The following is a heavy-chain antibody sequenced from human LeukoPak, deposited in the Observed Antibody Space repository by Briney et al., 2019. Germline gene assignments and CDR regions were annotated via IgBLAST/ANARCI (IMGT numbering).Heavy chain of an antibody. V-gene: IGHV1-18*01. J-gene: IGHJ3*02. CDR1: EYTFTSYG. D-gene: IGHD3-16*01. CDR3: ARLGIYGDAFDI. CDR2: ISAYNGNT. Sequence: ASVKVSCKTSEYTFTSYGISWVRQAPGQGLEWMGWISAYNGNTNYAQKLQGRVTMTTDTSTSTAYMELRSLRSDDTAVYYCARLGIYGDAFDIWGQGTMVTVSS.